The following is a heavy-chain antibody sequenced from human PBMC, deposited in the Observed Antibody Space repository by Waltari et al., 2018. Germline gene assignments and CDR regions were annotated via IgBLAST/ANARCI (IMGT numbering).Heavy chain of an antibody. Sequence: QVQLVQQGAEVKQPGSSMKVSCKASGDTFRRYGLNWVREAPGSGLEWMGGIIPLFGTTNYAQKFQGRATRTADEPTSTAYVELRSLKSEDTAVYFCARSYYYDRRANYPSLGAFDSWGQGTLVTVAS. J-gene: IGHJ4*02. CDR2: IIPLFGTT. CDR1: GDTFRRYG. CDR3: ARSYYYDRRANYPSLGAFDS. V-gene: IGHV1-69*12. D-gene: IGHD3-22*01.